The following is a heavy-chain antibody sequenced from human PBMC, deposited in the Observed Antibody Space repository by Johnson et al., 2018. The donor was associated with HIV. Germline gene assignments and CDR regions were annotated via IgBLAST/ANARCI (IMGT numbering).Heavy chain of an antibody. J-gene: IGHJ3*02. V-gene: IGHV3-30*18. D-gene: IGHD5-12*01. CDR2: ISYDGSSK. CDR3: AKDSGYENAFDI. CDR1: GFTFSSYG. Sequence: QMQLVESGGGVVQPGRSLRLSCAASGFTFSSYGMHWVRQAPGKGLEWVAVISYDGSSKYYADSVKGRFTISRDNSKNTLYLQMNSLRAEDTALYYCAKDSGYENAFDIWGQGTMVTVSS.